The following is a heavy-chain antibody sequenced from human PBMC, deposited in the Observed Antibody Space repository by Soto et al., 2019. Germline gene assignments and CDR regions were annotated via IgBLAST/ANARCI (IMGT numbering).Heavy chain of an antibody. J-gene: IGHJ3*02. D-gene: IGHD2-8*01. CDR3: ARSRLMVYDAFDI. Sequence: ASVEVSCKESGYTLTSYYMQWVRQAPGQGLEWMGVINPSGGSTSYAQKFQGRVTMTRDTSTSTVYMELSSLRSEDTAVYYCARSRLMVYDAFDIWGHGTMVTVSS. CDR2: INPSGGST. V-gene: IGHV1-46*01. CDR1: GYTLTSYY.